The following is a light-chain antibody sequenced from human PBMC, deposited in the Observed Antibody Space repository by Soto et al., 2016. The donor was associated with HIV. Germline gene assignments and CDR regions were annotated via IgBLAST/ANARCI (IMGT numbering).Light chain of an antibody. CDR3: NSRYTSDSHHYV. V-gene: IGLV3-19*01. J-gene: IGLJ1*01. CDR1: SVTSYY. Sequence: SSELIQDPVVSVALGQTVKITCQGDSVTSYYVSWYQQKPGQAPRLVIYGKNNRPSGIPDRFSGSGSGNXASLTITGAQAEDEADYYCNSRYTSDSHHYVFGTGTKVTVL. CDR2: GKN.